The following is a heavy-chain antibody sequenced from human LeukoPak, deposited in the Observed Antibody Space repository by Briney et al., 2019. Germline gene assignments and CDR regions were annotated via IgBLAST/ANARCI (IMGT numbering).Heavy chain of an antibody. CDR2: INHSGST. CDR1: GGSFSGYY. J-gene: IGHJ4*02. Sequence: SETLSLTCAVYGGSFSGYYWSWIRQPPEKGLEWIGEINHSGSTNYNPSLKSRVTISVDTSKNQFSLKLSSVTAADTAVYYCAREWCDSSSPYYFDYWGQGTLVTVSS. V-gene: IGHV4-34*01. CDR3: AREWCDSSSPYYFDY. D-gene: IGHD3-22*01.